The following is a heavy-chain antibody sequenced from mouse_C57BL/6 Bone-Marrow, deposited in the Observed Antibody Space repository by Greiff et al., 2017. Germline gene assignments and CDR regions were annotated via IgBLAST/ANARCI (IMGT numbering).Heavy chain of an antibody. J-gene: IGHJ3*01. CDR2: IDPNSGGT. CDR1: GYTFTSYW. CDR3: AAPGGPWFAY. V-gene: IGHV1-72*01. D-gene: IGHD1-1*02. Sequence: QVQLQQPGAELVKPGASVQLSCKASGYTFTSYWMTWVKQRPGRGLEWIGRIDPNSGGTQYNETLKSKATLTVDKPSSTAYLQLNGLTSEYSAVYDCAAPGGPWFAYWGQGTLVTVSA.